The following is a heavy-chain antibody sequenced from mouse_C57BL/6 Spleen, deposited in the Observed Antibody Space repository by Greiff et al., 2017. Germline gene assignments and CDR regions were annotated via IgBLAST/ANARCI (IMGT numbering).Heavy chain of an antibody. D-gene: IGHD1-1*01. CDR3: AREHYGSSSFDY. CDR1: GYTFTSYT. CDR2: INPSSGYT. Sequence: QVQLKQSGAELARPGASVKMSCKASGYTFTSYTMHWVNQRPGQGLEWIGYINPSSGYTKYNQKFKDKATLTADKSSSTAYMQLSSLTSEDSAVYYCAREHYGSSSFDYWGQGTTLTVSS. J-gene: IGHJ2*01. V-gene: IGHV1-4*01.